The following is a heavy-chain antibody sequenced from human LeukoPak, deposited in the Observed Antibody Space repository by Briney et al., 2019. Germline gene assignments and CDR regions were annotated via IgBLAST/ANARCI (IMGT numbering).Heavy chain of an antibody. CDR1: GYTFTSYD. CDR2: MNPNSGNT. Sequence: ASVKVSCKASGYTFTSYDINWLRQATGQGLEWMGWMNPNSGNTGYAQKFQGRVTMTRNTSISTAYMELSSLRSEDTAVYYCARGGTSGSSAYWYFDLWGRGTLVTVSS. V-gene: IGHV1-8*01. CDR3: ARGGTSGSSAYWYFDL. D-gene: IGHD1-26*01. J-gene: IGHJ2*01.